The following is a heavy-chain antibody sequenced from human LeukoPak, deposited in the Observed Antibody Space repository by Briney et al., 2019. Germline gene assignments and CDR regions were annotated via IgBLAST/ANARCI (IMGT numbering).Heavy chain of an antibody. D-gene: IGHD2-15*01. V-gene: IGHV3-30-3*02. CDR1: GFTFSSYA. CDR2: ISYDGSNK. J-gene: IGHJ4*02. Sequence: PGGSLRLSCAASGFTFSSYAMHWVRQAPGKGLEWVAVISYDGSNKYYADSVKGRFTISRDNSKNTLYLQMNSLRAEDTAVYYCAKWGGGLNIVVVVAATGYFDYWGQGTLVTVSS. CDR3: AKWGGGLNIVVVVAATGYFDY.